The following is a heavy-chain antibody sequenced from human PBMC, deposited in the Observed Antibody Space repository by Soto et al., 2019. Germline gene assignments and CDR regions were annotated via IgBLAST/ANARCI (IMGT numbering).Heavy chain of an antibody. J-gene: IGHJ3*02. Sequence: GGSLRLSCAASGFTFSSYDMHWVRQATGKGLEWVSAIGTAGDTYYPGSVKGRFTTSRENAKNSLYLQMNSLSAENTAVYYCASESLSGNGVYRTYRAFDTCGQGTMLTI. CDR2: IGTAGDT. CDR1: GFTFSSYD. V-gene: IGHV3-13*01. D-gene: IGHD4-17*01. CDR3: ASESLSGNGVYRTYRAFDT.